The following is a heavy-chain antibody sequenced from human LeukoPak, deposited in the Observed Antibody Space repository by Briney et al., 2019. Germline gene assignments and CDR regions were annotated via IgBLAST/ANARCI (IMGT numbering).Heavy chain of an antibody. CDR2: INHSGST. CDR3: ARGGYCSGGSCSDPGRPNWFDP. V-gene: IGHV4-34*01. Sequence: SETLSLTCAVYGGSFSGYYWSWIRQPPGKGLEWVGEINHSGSTNYNPSLKSRVTISVDTSKNQFSLKLSSVTAADTDVYYCARGGYCSGGSCSDPGRPNWFDPWGQGTLVTVSS. D-gene: IGHD2-15*01. J-gene: IGHJ5*02. CDR1: GGSFSGYY.